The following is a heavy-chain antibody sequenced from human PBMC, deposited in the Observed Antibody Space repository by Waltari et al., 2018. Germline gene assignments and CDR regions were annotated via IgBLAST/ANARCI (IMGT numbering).Heavy chain of an antibody. J-gene: IGHJ5*02. CDR2: ISSDGSGK. D-gene: IGHD1-26*01. CDR3: AKAGGIYNYPLDP. CDR1: GYAFKNYG. V-gene: IGHV3-30*18. Sequence: QVAESGGGVVQPGGALRLSCVASGYAFKNYGMHWVRQAPGKGLEWLAVISSDGSGKYYADSVKGRFTMSRDNSKNMVYLQMNSLRPEDTAVYYCAKAGGIYNYPLDPWGQGTLVTVSS.